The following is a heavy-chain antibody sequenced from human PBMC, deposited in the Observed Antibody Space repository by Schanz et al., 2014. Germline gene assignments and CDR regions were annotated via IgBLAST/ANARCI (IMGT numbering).Heavy chain of an antibody. CDR1: GFTFSAYA. CDR2: ISGSGGST. D-gene: IGHD5-12*01. Sequence: EVQLLESGGGLVQPGGSLRLSCAASGFTFSAYAMTWVRQAPGKGLEWVSAISGSGGSTYYADSVKGRFTISRDNSKNTLYLQMNSLRAGDAAVYYCARDFHGYGPHLDYWGQGSLVTVSS. J-gene: IGHJ4*02. V-gene: IGHV3-23*01. CDR3: ARDFHGYGPHLDY.